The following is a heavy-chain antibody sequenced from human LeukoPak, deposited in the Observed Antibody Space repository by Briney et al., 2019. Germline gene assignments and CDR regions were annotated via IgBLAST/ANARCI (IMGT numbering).Heavy chain of an antibody. Sequence: GGSLRLSCAASGITFESRNMHWVRQVPGKGLEWISYISANGGSTYYADSVKGQFTISRDDAKNSLYLQMNSLRVDDTAVYYCASWTDILTGYFDPWGQGTLVTVSS. CDR3: ASWTDILTGYFDP. D-gene: IGHD3-9*01. J-gene: IGHJ5*02. V-gene: IGHV3-48*01. CDR1: GITFESRN. CDR2: ISANGGST.